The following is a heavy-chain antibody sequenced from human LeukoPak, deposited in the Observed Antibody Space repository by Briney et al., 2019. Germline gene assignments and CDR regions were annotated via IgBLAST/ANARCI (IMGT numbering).Heavy chain of an antibody. J-gene: IGHJ4*02. CDR3: TRDTDGSLDY. Sequence: GGSLRLSCAASGFTFTNSWMAWVRQAPGKGLEWVANIKQDGSTKHYGDSLKGRFTISRDNPKNSLYLQMNNLRADDTAVYYCTRDTDGSLDYWGQGILVTVAS. CDR1: GFTFTNSW. CDR2: IKQDGSTK. V-gene: IGHV3-7*01. D-gene: IGHD1-26*01.